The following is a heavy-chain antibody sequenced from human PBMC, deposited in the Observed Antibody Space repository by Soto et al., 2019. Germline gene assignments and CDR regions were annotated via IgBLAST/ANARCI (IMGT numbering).Heavy chain of an antibody. CDR3: ARSSSSGDV. J-gene: IGHJ6*02. CDR2: IWYDGSNK. V-gene: IGHV3-33*03. D-gene: IGHD2-2*01. CDR1: GFTFSSYG. Sequence: TGGSLRLSCAASGFTFSSYGMHWVRQAPGKGLEWVAVIWYDGSNKYYADSVKGRFTISRDNAKNSLYLQMDSLRADDTAVYYCARSSSSGDVWGQGTTVTVSS.